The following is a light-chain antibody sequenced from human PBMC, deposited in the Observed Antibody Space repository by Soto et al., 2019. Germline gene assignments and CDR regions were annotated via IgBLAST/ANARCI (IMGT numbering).Light chain of an antibody. CDR2: GAS. V-gene: IGKV3-20*01. CDR3: HQYGSSPPIT. J-gene: IGKJ5*01. Sequence: EIVLTQSPGTLSLSPGERATLSCRASQSVSSSYLAWNQQKAGQAPRLLIYGASSRATGIPDRFSGSGSATDFTLTISRLEPEDFAAYYCHQYGSSPPITFGQGTRLEIK. CDR1: QSVSSSY.